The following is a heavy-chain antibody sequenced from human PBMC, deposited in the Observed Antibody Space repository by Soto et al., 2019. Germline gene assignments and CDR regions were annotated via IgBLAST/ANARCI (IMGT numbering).Heavy chain of an antibody. V-gene: IGHV3-30-3*01. CDR3: AKDRVGAAGLCDY. CDR1: GFTFSSYA. D-gene: IGHD2-15*01. Sequence: QVQLVESGGGVVQPGRSLRLSCAASGFTFSSYAMHWVRQAPGKGLEWVAVISYDGSNKYYADSVKGRFTISRDNSKNTLYLQMNSLRAEDTAVYYCAKDRVGAAGLCDYWGQGTLVTVSS. CDR2: ISYDGSNK. J-gene: IGHJ4*02.